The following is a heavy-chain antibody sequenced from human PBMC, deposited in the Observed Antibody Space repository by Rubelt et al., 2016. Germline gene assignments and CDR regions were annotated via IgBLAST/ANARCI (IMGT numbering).Heavy chain of an antibody. CDR3: ARDGIAAAVDY. V-gene: IGHV1-18*01. J-gene: IGHJ4*02. CDR2: ISVYNGNT. D-gene: IGHD6-13*01. CDR1: GYTFTTYA. Sequence: QVQLVQSETEVKKPGASVKVSCKASGYTFTTYAISWVRQAPGQGLEWMGWISVYNGNTNYAQKFQGRVTMTADTSTGTADIELGGLGSDDTAVYYCARDGIAAAVDYWGQGTLVTVSS.